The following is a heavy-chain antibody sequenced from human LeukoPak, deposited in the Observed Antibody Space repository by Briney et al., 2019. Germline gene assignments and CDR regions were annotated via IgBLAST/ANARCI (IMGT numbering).Heavy chain of an antibody. V-gene: IGHV1-2*02. D-gene: IGHD1-7*01. CDR1: GYTFTGYY. CDR2: INPNSGGT. Sequence: ASVTVSCKASGYTFTGYYMHWVRQAPGQGLEWMGWINPNSGGTNYAQKFQGRVTMTRDTSISTAYMELSRLRSDDTAVYYCARDLAGTGTFPYYYYMDVWGKGTTVTVSS. CDR3: ARDLAGTGTFPYYYYMDV. J-gene: IGHJ6*03.